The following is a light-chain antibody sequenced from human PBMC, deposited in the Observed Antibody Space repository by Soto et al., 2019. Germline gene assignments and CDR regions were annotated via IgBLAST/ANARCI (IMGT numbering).Light chain of an antibody. Sequence: ETVLTQSPATLSLSPGERATLSCRASQSVGDYLAWYQQKPGQAPRLLIYDVSNRATGLPDRFSGSGSGTDFTLTINSLEHEDFAFYYCQQRSDWPTFGGGTKVEIK. CDR1: QSVGDY. J-gene: IGKJ4*01. CDR2: DVS. CDR3: QQRSDWPT. V-gene: IGKV3-11*01.